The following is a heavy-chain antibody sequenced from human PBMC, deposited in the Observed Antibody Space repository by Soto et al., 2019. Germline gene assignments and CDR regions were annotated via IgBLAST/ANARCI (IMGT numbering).Heavy chain of an antibody. CDR1: GFTFSSYA. Sequence: GGSLRLSCAASGFTFSSYAMQWVRQAPGKGLEWVAVISSDGSNKYYADSVKGRFTLSRDNSRNTLYLQMNSLRPEDTAVYYCARDLVVAGERGDYWGQGTLVTVS. D-gene: IGHD6-19*01. CDR2: ISSDGSNK. CDR3: ARDLVVAGERGDY. V-gene: IGHV3-30-3*01. J-gene: IGHJ4*02.